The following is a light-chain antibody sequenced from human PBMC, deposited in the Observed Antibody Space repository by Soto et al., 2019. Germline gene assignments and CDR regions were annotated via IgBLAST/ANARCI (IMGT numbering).Light chain of an antibody. CDR2: GAS. Sequence: EIVLTQSPGTLSLSPGERATLSCRASQSVSSSHLAWYQQKPGQAPRLLIYGASSRATGIPDRFSGGGSGTDFTLSISSLQSEDFAVYYCQQYNNWPGTFGQGTKVEIK. J-gene: IGKJ1*01. CDR1: QSVSSSH. V-gene: IGKV3-20*01. CDR3: QQYNNWPGT.